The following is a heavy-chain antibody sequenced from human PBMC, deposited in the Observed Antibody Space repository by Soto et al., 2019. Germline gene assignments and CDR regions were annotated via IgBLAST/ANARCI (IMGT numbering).Heavy chain of an antibody. V-gene: IGHV4-30-2*01. J-gene: IGHJ4*02. Sequence: SETLSLTCAVSGGSISSGGYSWILIRQPPGKGLEWIGYIYHSGSTYYNPSLKSRVTISVDRSKNQFSLKLSSVTAADTAVYYCARASTTVTTLDYWGQGTLVTVSS. CDR3: ARASTTVTTLDY. CDR2: IYHSGST. D-gene: IGHD4-17*01. CDR1: GGSISSGGYS.